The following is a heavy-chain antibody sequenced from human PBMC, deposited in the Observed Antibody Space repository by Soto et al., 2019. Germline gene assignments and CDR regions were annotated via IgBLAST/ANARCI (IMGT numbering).Heavy chain of an antibody. Sequence: QVQLQESGPGLVKPSQTLSLTCAVSGGSISGNGYYWNWLRQHPGKGLEWIGYISYSGRTFYSPSLKSRVTTSLDTSKNQFSLKLSSVTAADTAIYYCARGSIFGVVLNAFDIWGQGTMVAVSS. V-gene: IGHV4-31*11. CDR3: ARGSIFGVVLNAFDI. CDR1: GGSISGNGYY. CDR2: ISYSGRT. J-gene: IGHJ3*02. D-gene: IGHD3-3*01.